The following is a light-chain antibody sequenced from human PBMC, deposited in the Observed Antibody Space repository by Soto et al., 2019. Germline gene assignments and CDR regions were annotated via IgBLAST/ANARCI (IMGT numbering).Light chain of an antibody. CDR1: QSVGSY. CDR3: QQRNNWPRIT. CDR2: DAS. J-gene: IGKJ5*01. Sequence: EVLLTQSPATLSLSPGERATLSCRASQSVGSYLAWYQQKPGQAPRLLIYDASKRATDIPTRFSGSGSGTDFTLTISSLEPEHFAVYYCQQRNNWPRITFGQGTRLEIK. V-gene: IGKV3-11*01.